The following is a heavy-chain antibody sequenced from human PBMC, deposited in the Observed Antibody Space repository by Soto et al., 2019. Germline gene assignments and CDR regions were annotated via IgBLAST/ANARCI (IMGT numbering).Heavy chain of an antibody. CDR3: VKGEYYYDSSGYYPFDY. CDR1: GGPFSSYA. CDR2: ISTNGGST. Sequence: GGSLRLSCSASGGPFSSYAMHWVRQAPGKGLEYVSSISTNGGSTHYADSVKGRFTISRDNSKNTQYLQMSSLRADDTAVYYCVKGEYYYDSSGYYPFDYWGQGTLVTVSS. V-gene: IGHV3-64D*06. J-gene: IGHJ4*02. D-gene: IGHD3-22*01.